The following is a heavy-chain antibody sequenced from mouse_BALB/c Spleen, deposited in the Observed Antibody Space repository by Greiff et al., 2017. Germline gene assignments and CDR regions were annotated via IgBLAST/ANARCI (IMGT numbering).Heavy chain of an antibody. CDR3: ARQAYGNYGGNY. V-gene: IGHV1-7*01. CDR2: INPSTGYT. Sequence: VQLQQSGAELAKPGASVKMSCKASGYTFTSYWMHWVKQRPGQGLEWIGYINPSTGYTEYNQKFKDKATLTADKSSSTAYMQLSSLTSEDSAVYYCARQAYGNYGGNYWGQGTTLTVSS. CDR1: GYTFTSYW. J-gene: IGHJ2*01. D-gene: IGHD2-1*01.